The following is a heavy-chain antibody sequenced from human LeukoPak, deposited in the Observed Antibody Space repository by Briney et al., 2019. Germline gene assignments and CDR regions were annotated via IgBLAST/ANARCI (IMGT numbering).Heavy chain of an antibody. Sequence: GGSLRLSCIASEFTFGDYAMSWVRQAPGKGLEWVGFIRSKAFGGTTEYAASVKGRFTISRDDPKSIAYLQMNSLKTEDTAVYYCARAPYSNYVNLDYWGQGTLVTVSS. CDR2: IRSKAFGGTT. D-gene: IGHD4-11*01. CDR1: EFTFGDYA. CDR3: ARAPYSNYVNLDY. J-gene: IGHJ4*02. V-gene: IGHV3-49*04.